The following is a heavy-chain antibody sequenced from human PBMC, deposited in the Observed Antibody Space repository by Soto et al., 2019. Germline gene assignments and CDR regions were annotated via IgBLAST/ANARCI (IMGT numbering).Heavy chain of an antibody. Sequence: SETLSLTCTVSGGSVRSSSYYWGWIRQPPGKGLEWIGSIYYSGSTYYSPSLKSRVTISVDTSKNQFSLKLSSVTAADTAVYYCAGPTAATPRLADNWFDPWGQGTLVTVSS. D-gene: IGHD2-15*01. J-gene: IGHJ5*02. CDR2: IYYSGST. V-gene: IGHV4-39*01. CDR1: GGSVRSSSYY. CDR3: AGPTAATPRLADNWFDP.